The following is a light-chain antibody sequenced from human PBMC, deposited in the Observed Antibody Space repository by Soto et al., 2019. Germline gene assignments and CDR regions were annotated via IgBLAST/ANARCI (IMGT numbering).Light chain of an antibody. CDR1: QSVSSSY. Sequence: EIVLTQSPGTLSLSPGERATLSCRASQSVSSSYLAWYQQKPGQAPRLLIYGASSRATGIPDRFSGSGSGTDFTLTISRLEPEDFAVYYCQRYGSSRWTFGQGTKGDIK. CDR2: GAS. J-gene: IGKJ1*01. CDR3: QRYGSSRWT. V-gene: IGKV3-20*01.